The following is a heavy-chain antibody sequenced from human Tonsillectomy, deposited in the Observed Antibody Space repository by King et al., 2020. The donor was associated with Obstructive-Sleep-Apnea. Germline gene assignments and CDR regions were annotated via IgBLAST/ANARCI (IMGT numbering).Heavy chain of an antibody. J-gene: IGHJ6*02. V-gene: IGHV3-30*02. Sequence: VQLVESGGGVVQPGGSLRLSCAASGFTFSSYAMHWVRQAPGRGLEWVAFIRYDGRNKYYADSVKGRFTISRDNSKNTLYLQMNSLIPEDTGVYYCANDLCDHFYYSYCLDVWGRGTTVTVSS. CDR1: GFTFSSYA. CDR3: ANDLCDHFYYSYCLDV. D-gene: IGHD1-14*01. CDR2: IRYDGRNK.